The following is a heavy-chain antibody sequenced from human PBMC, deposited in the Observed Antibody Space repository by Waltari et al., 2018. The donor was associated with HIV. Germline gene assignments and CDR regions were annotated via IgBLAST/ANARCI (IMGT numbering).Heavy chain of an antibody. V-gene: IGHV3-48*02. Sequence: EVQLVESGGGLVQPGRSLRLSCAAPGFSLGDSAMNWVRQAPGKVLEWTSYISSSSSNIKYADSVKVRFTISRDNTKRSLDLHMNNLRDEDTAVYFCARDTLNLYFGLDVWGQGTTVSVSS. CDR2: ISSSSSNI. J-gene: IGHJ6*02. CDR3: ARDTLNLYFGLDV. CDR1: GFSLGDSA.